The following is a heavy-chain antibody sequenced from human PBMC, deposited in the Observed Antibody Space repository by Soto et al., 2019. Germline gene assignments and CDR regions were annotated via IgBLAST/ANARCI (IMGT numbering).Heavy chain of an antibody. J-gene: IGHJ4*02. Sequence: DVQLLESGGGLVQPGGSLRFSCAAPGINFLTYAMAWVRQAPGKGLAWVSVISSSGITYYADSVKGRFTISRDISNSTLFLQMNSLRVEDTAVYYCTKMGTSIWYMDYFDYWGRGSLVIVSS. D-gene: IGHD3-3*02. CDR3: TKMGTSIWYMDYFDY. CDR1: GINFLTYA. CDR2: ISSSGIT. V-gene: IGHV3-23*01.